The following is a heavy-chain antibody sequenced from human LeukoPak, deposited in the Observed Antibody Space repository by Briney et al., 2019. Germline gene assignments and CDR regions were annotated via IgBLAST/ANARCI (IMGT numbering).Heavy chain of an antibody. CDR2: IYYSETT. CDR1: GGSIISSTYY. Sequence: SETLSLTCTVSGGSIISSTYYWAWIRQPPGKGLEWIGSIYYSETTYYNPSLKSRVTISVDTSRNQFSLKLSSVTAADTAVFHCARHSRGYYDSTGYYYGSDAFDIWGQGTMVTVSS. V-gene: IGHV4-39*01. CDR3: ARHSRGYYDSTGYYYGSDAFDI. D-gene: IGHD3-22*01. J-gene: IGHJ3*02.